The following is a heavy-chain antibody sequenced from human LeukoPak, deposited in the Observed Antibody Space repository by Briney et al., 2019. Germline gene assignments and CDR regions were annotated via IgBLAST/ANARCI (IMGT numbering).Heavy chain of an antibody. CDR2: IHHRRSI. CDR1: GGSFSGYY. J-gene: IGHJ6*03. V-gene: IGHV4-34*01. Sequence: SETLSLTCAVYGGSFSGYYWSWIRQPPGKGLEGIGNIHHRRSINYNPSLKSRVTISVDTSKNQFSLKLSSVTAADTAVYYCARVVGDSVGYMDVWGKGNTVSVSS. D-gene: IGHD4-17*01. CDR3: ARVVGDSVGYMDV.